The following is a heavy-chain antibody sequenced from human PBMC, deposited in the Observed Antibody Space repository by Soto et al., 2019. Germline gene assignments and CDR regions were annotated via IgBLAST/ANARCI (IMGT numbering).Heavy chain of an antibody. CDR1: GFTLSNYW. D-gene: IGHD1-20*01. J-gene: IGHJ4*02. V-gene: IGHV3-7*04. CDR3: ARSRYLEY. CDR2: IKQDGSEK. Sequence: GALRLSCAVSGFTLSNYWMSWVRQAPGKGLEWVANIKQDGSEKNYVDSVEGRFTISRDNAKNSLYLQMNSLRAEDTAVYYCARSRYLEYWGQGTLVTVSS.